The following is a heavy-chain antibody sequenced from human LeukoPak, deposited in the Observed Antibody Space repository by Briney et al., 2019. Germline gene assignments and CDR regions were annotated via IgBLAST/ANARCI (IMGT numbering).Heavy chain of an antibody. CDR2: ISYDGSNK. D-gene: IGHD2-8*01. CDR3: ARDDVVLMVYASTY. V-gene: IGHV3-30-3*01. Sequence: GGSPRLSCAASGFTFSSYAMHWVRQAPGKGLEWVAVISYDGSNKYYADSVKGRFTISRDNSKNTLYLQMNSLRAEDTAVYYCARDDVVLMVYASTYWGQGTLVTVSS. J-gene: IGHJ4*02. CDR1: GFTFSSYA.